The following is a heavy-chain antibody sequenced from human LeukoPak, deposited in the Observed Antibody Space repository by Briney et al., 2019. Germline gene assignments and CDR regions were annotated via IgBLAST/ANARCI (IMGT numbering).Heavy chain of an antibody. CDR2: IYYSGST. D-gene: IGHD2-15*01. CDR1: GGSIISYY. J-gene: IGHJ6*03. CDR3: ATTLGYCSGGSCLLPYYYYYMDV. Sequence: SETLSLTCTVSGGSIISYYWSWIRQPPGKGLEWIGYIYYSGSTNYNPSLKSRVTISVDTSKNQFSLKLSSVTAADTAVYYCATTLGYCSGGSCLLPYYYYYMDVWGKGTTVTVSS. V-gene: IGHV4-59*01.